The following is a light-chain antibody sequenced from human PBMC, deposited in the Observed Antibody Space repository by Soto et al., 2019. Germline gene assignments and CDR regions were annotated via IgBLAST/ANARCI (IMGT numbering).Light chain of an antibody. Sequence: EIVLTQSPGTLSLSPGDRATLSCRASQGVSANSLAWYQHKVGQAPRLLIYGAFSRATGIPDRFSGNGSETDFTLTISSLEPEDFAVYFCHQYGSAPFTFGPGTKVDIK. CDR1: QGVSANS. CDR3: HQYGSAPFT. V-gene: IGKV3-20*01. J-gene: IGKJ3*01. CDR2: GAF.